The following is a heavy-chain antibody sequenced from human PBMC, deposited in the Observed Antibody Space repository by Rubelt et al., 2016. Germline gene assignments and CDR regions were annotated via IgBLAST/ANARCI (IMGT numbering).Heavy chain of an antibody. Sequence: EVQLVESGGGLVQPGGSLRLSCAASGFTVSSNYMSWVRQAPGKGLEWVSVIYSGGSTYYAYSVKCRFTISRDNSKNTLYLQMNSLRAEDTAVYYCARVWGYVRRAFDIWGQGTMVTVSS. CDR2: IYSGGST. V-gene: IGHV3-66*01. CDR1: GFTVSSNY. CDR3: ARVWGYVRRAFDI. D-gene: IGHD4/OR15-4a*01. J-gene: IGHJ3*02.